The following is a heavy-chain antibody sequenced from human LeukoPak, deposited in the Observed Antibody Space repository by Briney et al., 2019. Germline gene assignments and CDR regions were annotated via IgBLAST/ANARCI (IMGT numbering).Heavy chain of an antibody. J-gene: IGHJ6*03. V-gene: IGHV1-69*05. Sequence: ASVKVSCKASGGTFSSYAISWVRQAPGQGLEWMGRIIPIFGTANYAQKFQGRVTITTDESTSTAYMELSSLRSEDTAVYYCARAGGRYSYGYYYCYMDVWGKGTTVTVSS. CDR2: IIPIFGTA. CDR3: ARAGGRYSYGYYYCYMDV. D-gene: IGHD5-18*01. CDR1: GGTFSSYA.